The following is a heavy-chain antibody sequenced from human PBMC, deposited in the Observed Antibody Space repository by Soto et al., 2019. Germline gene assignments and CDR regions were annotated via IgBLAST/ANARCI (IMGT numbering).Heavy chain of an antibody. CDR1: GGSISSSSYY. J-gene: IGHJ4*02. V-gene: IGHV4-39*01. Sequence: SETLSLTCTVSGGSISSSSYYWGCIRQPPGKGLEWIGSIYYSGSTYYNPSLTSRATISVDTSKILFSLKMTYVTAAATAVDYSARQAGYGDYGPLIFHYGGQGTLVTVSS. CDR2: IYYSGST. D-gene: IGHD4-17*01. CDR3: ARQAGYGDYGPLIFHY.